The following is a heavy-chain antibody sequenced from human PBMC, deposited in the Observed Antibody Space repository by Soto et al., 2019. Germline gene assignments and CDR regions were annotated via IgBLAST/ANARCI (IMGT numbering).Heavy chain of an antibody. CDR2: ISYDGSNK. D-gene: IGHD3-10*01. V-gene: IGHV3-30*18. J-gene: IGHJ4*02. Sequence: QVQLVESGGGVVQPGRSQRLSCTASGFTFRGSGMHWVRQAPGKGLEWLALISYDGSNKHYTDSVKGRFTISRDNSKNTLYLQMNSLRPDDTAVYYCAKDESLFYFDSWGQGTLVTVSS. CDR1: GFTFRGSG. CDR3: AKDESLFYFDS.